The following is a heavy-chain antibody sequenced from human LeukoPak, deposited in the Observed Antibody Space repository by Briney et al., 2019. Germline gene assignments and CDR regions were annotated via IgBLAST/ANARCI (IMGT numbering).Heavy chain of an antibody. J-gene: IGHJ4*02. CDR3: ARDVSPGPFVMATIY. V-gene: IGHV1-46*01. Sequence: ASVKVSCKASGYTLTSYYMHWVRQAPGQGLEWMGIINPSGGSTSYAQKFQGRVTMTRDTSTSTVYMELSSLRSEDTAVYYCARDVSPGPFVMATIYWGQGTLVTVSS. CDR2: INPSGGST. CDR1: GYTLTSYY. D-gene: IGHD5-24*01.